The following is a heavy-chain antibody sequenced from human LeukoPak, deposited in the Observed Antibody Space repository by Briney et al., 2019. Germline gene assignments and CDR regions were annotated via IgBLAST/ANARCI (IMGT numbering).Heavy chain of an antibody. CDR1: GFTFSNYW. V-gene: IGHV3-7*04. Sequence: PGGSLRLSCAASGFTFSNYWMNWVRQAPGKGLEWVANIKLDGSEKYYVDSVKGQFTISRDNAKYSLYLQMNSLRTEDTAVYYCVRSRYCSVGRCYSDYWGQGTLVTVSS. J-gene: IGHJ4*02. CDR2: IKLDGSEK. D-gene: IGHD2-15*01. CDR3: VRSRYCSVGRCYSDY.